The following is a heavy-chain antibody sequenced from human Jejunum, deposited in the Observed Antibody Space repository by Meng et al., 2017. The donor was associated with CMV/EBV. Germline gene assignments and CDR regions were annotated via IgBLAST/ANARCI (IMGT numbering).Heavy chain of an antibody. V-gene: IGHV2-5*02. CDR3: ALFTRSWFDP. D-gene: IGHD2-2*01. Sequence: QITLKESCLTLVKPKQTLTITCTFSWFSLSTSEVGVGWIRQPLGKALEWLAVIYWDDDKRYSPSLKSRLTITKDTSKNQVVLTLTNMDPVDTATYYCALFTRSWFDPWGQGTLVTVSS. CDR2: IYWDDDK. CDR1: WFSLSTSEVG. J-gene: IGHJ5*02.